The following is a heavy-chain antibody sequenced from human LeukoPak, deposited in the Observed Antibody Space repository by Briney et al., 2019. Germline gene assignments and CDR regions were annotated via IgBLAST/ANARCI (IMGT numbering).Heavy chain of an antibody. Sequence: PSETLSLTCTVSGGSISSYYWSWIRQPPGKGLEWIGYIYYSGSTNYNPSLKSRVTISVDKSKNQFSLKLSSVTAADTAVYYCARETSGDCSSTSCYDLYWGQGTLVTVSS. CDR1: GGSISSYY. CDR3: ARETSGDCSSTSCYDLY. V-gene: IGHV4-59*12. CDR2: IYYSGST. J-gene: IGHJ4*02. D-gene: IGHD2-2*01.